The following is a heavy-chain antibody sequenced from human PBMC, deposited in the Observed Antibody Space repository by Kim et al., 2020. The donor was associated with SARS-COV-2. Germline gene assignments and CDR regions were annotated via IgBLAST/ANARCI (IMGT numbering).Heavy chain of an antibody. CDR2: IRGSDGTT. D-gene: IGHD3-10*01. CDR3: AKDYGSGSYDPDGFFDF. CDR1: GFSFSSYA. V-gene: IGHV3-23*01. Sequence: GGSLRLSCAASGFSFSSYAMSWVRQAPGKGLQWVSAIRGSDGTTYYADSVKGRFTISRDNSKNMLYLQMSSLRAEDTAVYHCAKDYGSGSYDPDGFFDF. J-gene: IGHJ4*01.